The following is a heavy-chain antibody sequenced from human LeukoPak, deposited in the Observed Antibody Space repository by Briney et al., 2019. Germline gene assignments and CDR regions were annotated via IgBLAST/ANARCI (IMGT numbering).Heavy chain of an antibody. V-gene: IGHV3-74*01. CDR3: ARDLYSPAAFDI. J-gene: IGHJ3*02. CDR1: GLTFSSYW. D-gene: IGHD5-18*01. CDR2: INTDGST. Sequence: QSGGSLRLSCAASGLTFSSYWMPWVRQAPGKGLVWVSRINTDGSTVYADSVKGRFTISRDNAKNTLYLQMNSLRAEDTAVYYCARDLYSPAAFDIWGQGTMVTVSS.